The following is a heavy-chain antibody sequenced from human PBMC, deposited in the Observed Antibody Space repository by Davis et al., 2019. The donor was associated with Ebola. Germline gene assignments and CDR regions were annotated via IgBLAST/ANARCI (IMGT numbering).Heavy chain of an antibody. Sequence: GESLKISCKGSGYTFTGYYMHWVRQAPGQGLEWMGRINPNSGGTNYAQKFQGRVTMTRDTSISTAYMELSRLRSDDTAVYYCARGEYEDTLMTTSAFDIWGQGTMVTVSS. CDR3: ARGEYEDTLMTTSAFDI. J-gene: IGHJ3*02. V-gene: IGHV1-2*06. CDR2: INPNSGGT. CDR1: GYTFTGYY. D-gene: IGHD3-16*01.